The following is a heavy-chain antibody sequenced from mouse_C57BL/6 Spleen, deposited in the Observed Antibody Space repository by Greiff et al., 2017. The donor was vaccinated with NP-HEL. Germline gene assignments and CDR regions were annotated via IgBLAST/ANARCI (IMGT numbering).Heavy chain of an antibody. V-gene: IGHV1-42*01. D-gene: IGHD1-1*01. Sequence: VQLQQSGPELVKPGASVKISCKASGYSFTGYYMNWVKQSPEKSLEWIGEINPSTGGTTYNQKFKAKATLTVDKSSSTAYMQLKSLTSEDSAVYDCARSADYGSSYWYFDVWGTGTTVTVSS. CDR3: ARSADYGSSYWYFDV. J-gene: IGHJ1*03. CDR1: GYSFTGYY. CDR2: INPSTGGT.